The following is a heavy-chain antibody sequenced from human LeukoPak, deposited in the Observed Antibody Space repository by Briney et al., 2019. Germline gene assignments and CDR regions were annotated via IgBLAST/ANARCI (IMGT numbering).Heavy chain of an antibody. CDR3: ARTLSSTSCYSCGAFDI. CDR2: ISSSSSYI. J-gene: IGHJ3*02. V-gene: IGHV3-21*01. CDR1: GFTFSSYS. Sequence: PGGSLRLSCAASGFTFSSYSMNWVRQAPGKGLEWVSSISSSSSYIYYADSVKGRFTISRDNAKNSLYLQMNSLRAEDTAVYYCARTLSSTSCYSCGAFDIWGQGTMVTVSS. D-gene: IGHD2-2*01.